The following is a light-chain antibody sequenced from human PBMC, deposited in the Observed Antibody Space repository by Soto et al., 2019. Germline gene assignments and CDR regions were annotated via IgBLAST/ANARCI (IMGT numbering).Light chain of an antibody. CDR1: QSISGY. CDR3: QQYDYWPRT. J-gene: IGKJ1*01. Sequence: TQSPATVSLSPGERATLSCRASQSISGYLGWYQQKPGQAPRLLIYADSNRATGIPARFGGSGSGRDFTLTISSLQSEDFAVYYCQQYDYWPRTFGQGTKVDI. CDR2: ADS. V-gene: IGKV3D-15*01.